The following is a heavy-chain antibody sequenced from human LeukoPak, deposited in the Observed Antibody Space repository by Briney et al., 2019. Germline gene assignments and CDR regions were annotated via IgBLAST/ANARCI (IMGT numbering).Heavy chain of an antibody. V-gene: IGHV3-9*02. CDR3: AKDLGAGQDY. D-gene: IGHD6-19*01. CDR2: ITWNSDYI. J-gene: IGHJ4*02. Sequence: GRSLRLSCAASGFTSDDYAMHWVRQTPGKGLEWVSGITWNSDYISYAGSVRGRFTISRDNAKNSLFLQMNSLRPEDTALYYCAKDLGAGQDYWGQGTLVTVSS. CDR1: GFTSDDYA.